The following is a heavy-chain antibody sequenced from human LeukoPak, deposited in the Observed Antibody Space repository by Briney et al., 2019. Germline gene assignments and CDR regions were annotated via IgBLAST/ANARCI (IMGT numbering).Heavy chain of an antibody. CDR2: VNRDGSET. CDR3: ARDLSRVGATGYCDY. Sequence: GGSLRLSCAASGFALSSHWMTWVRQVPGRGPEWVANVNRDGSETYYLDSVKGRFTISRDNAKNSLYLQMNSLRAEDTAVYYCARDLSRVGATGYCDYWGQGTLVTVSS. D-gene: IGHD1-26*01. V-gene: IGHV3-7*01. J-gene: IGHJ4*02. CDR1: GFALSSHW.